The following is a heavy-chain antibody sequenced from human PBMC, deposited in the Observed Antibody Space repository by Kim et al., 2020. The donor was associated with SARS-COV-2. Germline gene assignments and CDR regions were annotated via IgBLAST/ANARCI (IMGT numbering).Heavy chain of an antibody. CDR1: GFTFGSFG. CDR2: IGSGGVVT. D-gene: IGHD6-13*01. Sequence: GGSLRLSCAASGFTFGSFGMSWVRQAPGKGLEWVSHIGSGGVVTYWAGSVKGRFTISRDISKNTLYLQMNSLRAEDTAVYYCTKIGAPGLYYFDHWGQGTLVTVSS. CDR3: TKIGAPGLYYFDH. V-gene: IGHV3-23*01. J-gene: IGHJ4*02.